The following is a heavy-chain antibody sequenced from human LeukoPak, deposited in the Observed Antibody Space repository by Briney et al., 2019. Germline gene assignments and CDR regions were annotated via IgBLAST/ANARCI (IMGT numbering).Heavy chain of an antibody. J-gene: IGHJ6*02. Sequence: GGSLRLSCAASGFTVSSNYMSWVRQAPGKGLEWVASINHNGNVNYYVDSVKGRFTISRDNAKNSLYLQMSNLRAEDTAVYFCARGGGLDVWGQGATVTVSS. CDR1: GFTVSSNY. CDR2: INHNGNVN. V-gene: IGHV3-7*03. D-gene: IGHD3-16*01. CDR3: ARGGGLDV.